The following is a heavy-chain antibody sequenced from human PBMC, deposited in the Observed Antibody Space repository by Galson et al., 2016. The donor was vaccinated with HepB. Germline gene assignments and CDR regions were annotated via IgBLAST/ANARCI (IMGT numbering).Heavy chain of an antibody. CDR3: AARLGYCRGGTCFGRY. Sequence: SLRLSCAVSGFSVSDNYMSWVRQAPGKGLEWFSLIYSDGRTHHAESVKGRFTISRDNTKNTVYLQMNSLRVEDSAIYYCAARLGYCRGGTCFGRYWGQGSLVIVS. CDR2: IYSDGRT. D-gene: IGHD2-15*01. CDR1: GFSVSDNY. J-gene: IGHJ1*01. V-gene: IGHV3-53*01.